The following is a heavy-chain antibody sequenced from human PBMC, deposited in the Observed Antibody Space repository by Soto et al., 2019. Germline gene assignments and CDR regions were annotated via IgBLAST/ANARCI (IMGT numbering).Heavy chain of an antibody. CDR2: ISGSGGST. CDR1: GFTFSSYA. V-gene: IGHV3-23*01. Sequence: GGSLRLSCAASGFTFSSYAMSWVRQAPGKGLEWVSAISGSGGSTYYADSVKGRFTISRDNSKNTLYLQMNSLRAEDTAVYYCAKDSLKWLRPIGLVFDYWGQGSLVTVSS. J-gene: IGHJ4*02. CDR3: AKDSLKWLRPIGLVFDY. D-gene: IGHD5-12*01.